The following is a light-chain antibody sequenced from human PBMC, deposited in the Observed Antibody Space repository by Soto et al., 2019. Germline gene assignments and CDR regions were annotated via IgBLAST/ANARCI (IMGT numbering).Light chain of an antibody. CDR2: GAS. Sequence: EIVLTQSPGTLSLSPGERATLSCRASQSVSSNYLAWYRRKPGQAPRLLIYGASNRATDIPGRFSGSGSGTDFPLTSTILEPEDFAVYYCQQYGSSPPTFGPGTRVEIK. J-gene: IGKJ1*01. V-gene: IGKV3-20*01. CDR3: QQYGSSPPT. CDR1: QSVSSNY.